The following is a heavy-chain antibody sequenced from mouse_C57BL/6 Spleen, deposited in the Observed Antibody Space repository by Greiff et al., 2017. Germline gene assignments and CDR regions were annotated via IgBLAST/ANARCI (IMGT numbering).Heavy chain of an antibody. Sequence: FQLQQPGAELVRPGSSVKLSCKASGYTFTSYWMHWVKQRPIQGLEWIGNIDPSDSETHYNQKFKNKTTLTVDKSSSTAYMQLSSLTSEYSAVYYCARWGTAQASFAYWGQGTLVTVSA. CDR2: IDPSDSET. CDR3: ARWGTAQASFAY. CDR1: GYTFTSYW. D-gene: IGHD3-2*02. J-gene: IGHJ3*01. V-gene: IGHV1-52*01.